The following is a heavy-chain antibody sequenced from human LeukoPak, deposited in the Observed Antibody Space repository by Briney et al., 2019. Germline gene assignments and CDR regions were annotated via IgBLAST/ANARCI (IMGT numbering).Heavy chain of an antibody. J-gene: IGHJ4*02. CDR2: ITSSSSTI. V-gene: IGHV3-48*02. CDR3: ARGARYYDSS. CDR1: GFTFSSYS. D-gene: IGHD3-22*01. Sequence: GGSLRLSCAASGFTFSSYSMNWVREAPGKGLEWVSYITSSSSTIYYADSVKGRFTISRDNAKNSLYLQMNSLRDEDTAVYYCARGARYYDSSWGQGTLVTVSS.